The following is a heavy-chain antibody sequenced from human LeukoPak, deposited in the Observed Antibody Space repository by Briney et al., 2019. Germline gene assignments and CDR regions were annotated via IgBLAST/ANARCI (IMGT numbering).Heavy chain of an antibody. CDR2: FYRGDST. CDR3: AREVVSSPSYFDS. Sequence: GGSLRLSCAASGFTVSSSYMYWVRQAPGKGLEWVSFFYRGDSTYYAEPVRGRFTISRDNSKNTLYLLMNSLIPEDTAVYYCAREVVSSPSYFDSWGQGTLVTVSS. V-gene: IGHV3-53*01. CDR1: GFTVSSSY. D-gene: IGHD2-15*01. J-gene: IGHJ4*02.